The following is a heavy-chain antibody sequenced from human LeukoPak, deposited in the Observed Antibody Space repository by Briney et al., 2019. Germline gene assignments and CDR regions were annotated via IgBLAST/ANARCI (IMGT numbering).Heavy chain of an antibody. Sequence: GASVKVSCKASGYTFTSYDINWVRQATGQGLEWMGRIIPILGIANYAQKFQGRVTITADKSTSTAYMELSSLRSEDTAVYYCAREGGYYYGSGSRHWYFDLWGRGTLVTVSS. CDR1: GYTFTSYD. D-gene: IGHD3-10*01. CDR2: IIPILGIA. V-gene: IGHV1-69*04. CDR3: AREGGYYYGSGSRHWYFDL. J-gene: IGHJ2*01.